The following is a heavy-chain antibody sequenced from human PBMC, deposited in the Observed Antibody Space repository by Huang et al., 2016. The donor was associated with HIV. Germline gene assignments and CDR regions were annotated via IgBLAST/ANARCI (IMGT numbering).Heavy chain of an antibody. CDR3: ARQWTILEWLLGLDV. CDR2: VNDCGAT. D-gene: IGHD3-3*01. V-gene: IGHV4-34*02. Sequence: QMQLQQRGAGLLQPSEPLSLTCGVSGGSFNGNSLPWIRQAPGKGLEWIGEVNDCGATNNNPSLDGRVNISLDKCNSESSLNRRSVTASDTAVYYCARQWTILEWLLGLDVWGQGTTVIVSS. CDR1: GGSFNGNS. J-gene: IGHJ6*02.